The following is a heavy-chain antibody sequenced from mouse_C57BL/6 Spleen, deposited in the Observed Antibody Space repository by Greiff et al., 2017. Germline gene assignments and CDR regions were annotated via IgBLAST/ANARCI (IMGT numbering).Heavy chain of an antibody. CDR2: IWRGGST. J-gene: IGHJ4*01. CDR1: GFSLTSYG. CDR3: AKKRDSSGYGYAMDY. D-gene: IGHD3-2*02. Sequence: VKLMESGPGLVQPSQSLSITCTVSGFSLTSYGVHWVRQSPGKGLEWLGVIWRGGSTDYNAAFMSRLSITKDNSKSQVFFKMNSLQADDTAIYYCAKKRDSSGYGYAMDYWGQGTSVTVSS. V-gene: IGHV2-5*01.